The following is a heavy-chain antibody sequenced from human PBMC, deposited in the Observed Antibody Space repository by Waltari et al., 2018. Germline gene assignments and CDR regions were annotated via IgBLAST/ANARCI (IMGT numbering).Heavy chain of an antibody. CDR1: GGPITSYY. D-gene: IGHD1-1*01. J-gene: IGHJ3*01. Sequence: QLQESGPGLVKPSETLSLPCTASGGPITSYYWSWIRQPPGKGLEWIGYIHYSGSTNYNPSLKSRVTMSIDTSKNQFSLKLSSLTAADTAMYYCARDRDNSPVWGQGTMVTVSS. V-gene: IGHV4-59*01. CDR3: ARDRDNSPV. CDR2: IHYSGST.